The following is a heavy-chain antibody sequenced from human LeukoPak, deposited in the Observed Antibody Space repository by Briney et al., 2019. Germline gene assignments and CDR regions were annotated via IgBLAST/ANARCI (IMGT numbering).Heavy chain of an antibody. CDR3: AKDALIARLGAAFDI. CDR2: ISGSGVST. J-gene: IGHJ3*02. Sequence: GGSLRLSCAASGFTFSSYAMSWVRQAPGKGLDGVSAISGSGVSTYYADSVKGRFTISRGNSKNTLYLQMNSMRAEDTAVYYCAKDALIARLGAAFDIWGQGTMVTVSP. V-gene: IGHV3-23*01. CDR1: GFTFSSYA. D-gene: IGHD6-25*01.